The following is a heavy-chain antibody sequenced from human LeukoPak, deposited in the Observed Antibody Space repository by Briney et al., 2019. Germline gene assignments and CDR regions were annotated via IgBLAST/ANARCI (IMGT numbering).Heavy chain of an antibody. D-gene: IGHD5-12*01. CDR1: GFSLSTSGMF. V-gene: IGHV2-70*01. J-gene: IGHJ4*02. CDR2: INWDDDI. CDR3: RRLSDRMSGYDSGFDD. Sequence: SGPTLVNPTQTRTLTCTFSGFSLSTSGMFVNWIRQPPGKALEWLALINWDDDIYYSTSLKTRLTISKDTSQNQVVLTMTNMEPWDTTTYYFRRLSDRMSGYDSGFDDWGQGTLVTVSS.